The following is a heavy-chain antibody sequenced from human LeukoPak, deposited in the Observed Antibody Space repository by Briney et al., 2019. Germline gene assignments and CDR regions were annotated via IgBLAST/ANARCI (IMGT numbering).Heavy chain of an antibody. CDR2: IKQDGSEK. V-gene: IGHV3-7*01. CDR1: RFTFSSYL. D-gene: IGHD6-13*01. Sequence: GESLRLCCAAPRFTFSSYLIRWVRQAPGKGLGWVANIKQDGSEKYYVDDVKGRFSISRDNAKNSLYVQTNSLRAEDTAVYYCARQLPGIAAAGSYYYYYYMDVWGKGTTVTVS. CDR3: ARQLPGIAAAGSYYYYYYMDV. J-gene: IGHJ6*03.